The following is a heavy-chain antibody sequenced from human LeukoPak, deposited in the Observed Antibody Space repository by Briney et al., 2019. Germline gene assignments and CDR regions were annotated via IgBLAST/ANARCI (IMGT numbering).Heavy chain of an antibody. CDR3: TSYDYVWGSYPYGRS. Sequence: PGGSLRLSCAASGFTFSNAWMSWVRQAPGKGLEWVGRIKSKTDGGTTDYAAPVKGRFTISRDDSKNTLYLQMNSLKTEDTAVYYCTSYDYVWGSYPYGRSWGQGTLVTVSS. D-gene: IGHD3-16*01. CDR2: IKSKTDGGTT. V-gene: IGHV3-15*01. CDR1: GFTFSNAW. J-gene: IGHJ5*02.